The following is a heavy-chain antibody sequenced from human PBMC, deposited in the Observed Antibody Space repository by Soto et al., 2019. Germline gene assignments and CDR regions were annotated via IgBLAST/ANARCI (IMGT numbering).Heavy chain of an antibody. Sequence: QVQLVQSGAEVKKPGASVKVSCKASGYTFTGYYMHWMRQAPGQGLEWMGWINPYSGGTNYEQKFQNEVTMTRDTSISPAYMELSRLRSYNTAMYYCARVLAYYDFWGGYPDYWCQGTMVTFSS. D-gene: IGHD3-3*01. CDR1: GYTFTGYY. CDR2: INPYSGGT. CDR3: ARVLAYYDFWGGYPDY. V-gene: IGHV1-2*02. J-gene: IGHJ4*02.